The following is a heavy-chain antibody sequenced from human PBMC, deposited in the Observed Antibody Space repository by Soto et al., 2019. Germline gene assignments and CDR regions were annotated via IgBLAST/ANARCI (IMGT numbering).Heavy chain of an antibody. V-gene: IGHV3-23*01. Sequence: GGSLKLSCAASGFTLSTYAMTWARQAPRKGFEWVSTISGSGSSTYYAESVKGRFTISRDNSEDTLYLQMNSLRAEDTAEYYCARNPHFDFWSGYLNWSDPWGQGTLVTV. CDR3: ARNPHFDFWSGYLNWSDP. J-gene: IGHJ5*02. D-gene: IGHD3-3*01. CDR1: GFTLSTYA. CDR2: ISGSGSST.